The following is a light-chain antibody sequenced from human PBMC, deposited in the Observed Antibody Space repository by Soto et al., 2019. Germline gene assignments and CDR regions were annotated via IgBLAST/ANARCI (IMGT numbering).Light chain of an antibody. CDR3: QQVNVYPST. V-gene: IGKV1-9*01. J-gene: IGKJ4*01. Sequence: IQLTQSASSLSASVGDRVTITCRASQGISSYLGWYQQKPGKAPNLLIYDASTLHSGVPSRFSGGGSGTGFTLTISSLQPEDFATYYCQQVNVYPSTFGGGTKVDI. CDR1: QGISSY. CDR2: DAS.